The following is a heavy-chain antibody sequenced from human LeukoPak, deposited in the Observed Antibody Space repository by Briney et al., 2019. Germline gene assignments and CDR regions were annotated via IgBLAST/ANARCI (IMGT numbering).Heavy chain of an antibody. CDR3: ATERMVRGAHDY. Sequence: PGGSLRLSCAASGFTFSTYAMHWVRQAPGKGLEWVAVISNDGSRQYYADFVKGRFTLSRDNSKNTLYLQMNSLRPEDTAVYYCATERMVRGAHDYWGRGTLVTVSS. D-gene: IGHD3-10*01. CDR1: GFTFSTYA. J-gene: IGHJ4*02. V-gene: IGHV3-30-3*01. CDR2: ISNDGSRQ.